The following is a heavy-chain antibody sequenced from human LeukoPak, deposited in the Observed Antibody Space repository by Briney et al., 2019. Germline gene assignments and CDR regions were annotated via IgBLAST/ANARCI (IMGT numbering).Heavy chain of an antibody. V-gene: IGHV3-74*01. CDR1: GFTFSSYW. CDR2: INSDGSST. Sequence: GGSLRLSCAASGFTFSSYWMHWVRQAPGKGLVWVSRINSDGSSTSYADSVKGRFTISRDNAKNTLYLQMNSLRAEDTAVYYCARGITTVTTEKNWYFDLWGRGTLVTVSS. CDR3: ARGITTVTTEKNWYFDL. J-gene: IGHJ2*01. D-gene: IGHD4-17*01.